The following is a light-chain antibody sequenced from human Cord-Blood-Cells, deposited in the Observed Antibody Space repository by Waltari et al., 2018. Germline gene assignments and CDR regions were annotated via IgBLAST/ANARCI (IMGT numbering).Light chain of an antibody. Sequence: QYALTPPASVSGSPGQSSTISCTGTSRDDGGYNYVSWYQKHPGKVPKLMIYDLSNRPSGVSNRFSGSKSGNTASLTISGLQAEDEADYYCSSYTSSSTWVFGGGTKLTVL. CDR2: DLS. CDR1: SRDDGGYNY. J-gene: IGLJ3*02. CDR3: SSYTSSSTWV. V-gene: IGLV2-14*01.